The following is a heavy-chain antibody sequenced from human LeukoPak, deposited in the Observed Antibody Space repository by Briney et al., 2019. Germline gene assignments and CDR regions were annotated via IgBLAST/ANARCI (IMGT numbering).Heavy chain of an antibody. D-gene: IGHD2-15*01. V-gene: IGHV3-30*18. CDR3: AKVNRVGDCSGGSCYSVSDYYYGMDV. J-gene: IGHJ6*02. CDR1: GFTFSSYG. Sequence: RTGGSLRLSCAASGFTFSSYGMHWVRQAPGKGLEWVAVISYDGSNKYYADSVKGRFTISRDNSKNTLYLQMNSLGAEDTAVYYCAKVNRVGDCSGGSCYSVSDYYYGMDVWGQGTTVTVSS. CDR2: ISYDGSNK.